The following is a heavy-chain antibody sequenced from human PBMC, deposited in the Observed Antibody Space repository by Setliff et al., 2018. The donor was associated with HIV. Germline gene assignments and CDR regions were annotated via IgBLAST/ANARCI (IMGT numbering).Heavy chain of an antibody. CDR3: AREWAVAGRGGAFDI. CDR2: ISSSGSTI. V-gene: IGHV3-48*03. J-gene: IGHJ3*02. CDR1: GFTFSSYE. D-gene: IGHD6-19*01. Sequence: GGSLRLSCAASGFTFSSYEMNWVRQAPGKGLEWVSYISSSGSTIYYADSVKGRFTMSRDNAKDSVYLQMNTLRVEDTAVYYCAREWAVAGRGGAFDIWGQGTMVTVSS.